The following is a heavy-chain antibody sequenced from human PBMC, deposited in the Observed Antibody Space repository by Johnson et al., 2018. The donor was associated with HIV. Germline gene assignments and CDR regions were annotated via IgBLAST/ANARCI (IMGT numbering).Heavy chain of an antibody. CDR2: INSDGSTT. CDR1: GFTFNNYW. D-gene: IGHD3-9*01. V-gene: IGHV3-74*02. CDR3: VRSNGRLAAFDI. Sequence: VQLVESGGGLGQPWGSLRLSCVDSGFTFNNYWMHWVRQAPGKGPVWVSRINSDGSTTDYADSVKGRFTISRDNAKNTLYLQMNSLRVEDTAVYYCVRSNGRLAAFDIWGQGTMVTVSS. J-gene: IGHJ3*02.